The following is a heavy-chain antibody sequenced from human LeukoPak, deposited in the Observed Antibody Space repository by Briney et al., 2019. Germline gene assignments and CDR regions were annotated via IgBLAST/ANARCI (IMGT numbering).Heavy chain of an antibody. V-gene: IGHV3-30*04. D-gene: IGHD3-3*01. CDR3: AKHYDFWSGYLDFDY. CDR2: ISYDGSNK. Sequence: GGSLRLSCAASGFTLSSYAIHWVRRAPGKGLEWVAVISYDGSNKYYADSVKGRFTISRDNSKNTLYLQMNSLRAEDTAVYYCAKHYDFWSGYLDFDYWGQGTLVTVSS. CDR1: GFTLSSYA. J-gene: IGHJ4*02.